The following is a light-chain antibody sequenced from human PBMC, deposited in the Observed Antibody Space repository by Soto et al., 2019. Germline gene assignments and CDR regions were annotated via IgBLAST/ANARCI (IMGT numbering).Light chain of an antibody. CDR1: QTISSW. CDR2: KAS. Sequence: DIQMTQPPSTLSGSVGDRVTITCRASQTISSWLAWYQQKPGKAPKLLIYKASILKSGVPLRFSGSGSGTEFTLTISSLQPDDFAPYYCQDDNSYSESCGQGTKVELK. CDR3: QDDNSYSES. V-gene: IGKV1-5*03. J-gene: IGKJ1*01.